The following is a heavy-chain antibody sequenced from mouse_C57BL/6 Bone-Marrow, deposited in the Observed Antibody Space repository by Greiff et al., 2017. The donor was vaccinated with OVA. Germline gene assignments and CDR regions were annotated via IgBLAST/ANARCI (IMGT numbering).Heavy chain of an antibody. Sequence: QVQLKQSGAELVRPGASVKLSCKASGYTFTDYYINWVKQRPGQGLEWIARIYPGSGNTYYNEKFKGKATLTAEKSSSTAYMQLSSLTSEDSAVYFCARNYAAMDYWGQGTSVTVSS. CDR1: GYTFTDYY. D-gene: IGHD1-1*02. V-gene: IGHV1-76*01. J-gene: IGHJ4*01. CDR2: IYPGSGNT. CDR3: ARNYAAMDY.